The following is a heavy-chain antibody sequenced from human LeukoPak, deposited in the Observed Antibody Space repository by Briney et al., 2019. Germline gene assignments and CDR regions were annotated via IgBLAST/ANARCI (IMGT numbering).Heavy chain of an antibody. CDR3: ARDRVRPRTYYYYGMDV. V-gene: IGHV1-18*01. J-gene: IGHJ6*02. D-gene: IGHD1/OR15-1a*01. CDR2: ISAYNGNT. Sequence: ASVKVSCKASGYTFTSYGISWVRQAPGQGLEWMGWISAYNGNTNYAQKLQGRVTMTTDTSTSTAYMELRSLRSDDTAVYYCARDRVRPRTYYYYGMDVWGQGTTVTVSS. CDR1: GYTFTSYG.